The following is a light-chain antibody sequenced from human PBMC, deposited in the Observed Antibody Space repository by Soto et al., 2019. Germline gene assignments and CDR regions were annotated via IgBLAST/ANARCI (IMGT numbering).Light chain of an antibody. CDR2: DAS. J-gene: IGKJ4*01. Sequence: EIVLTQSPATLSLSPGERATLSCRASQSVRSYLAWYQQKPGQAPRLLIYDASNRATGIPARFSGSGSVTEFTLTISSLETEDFAVYYCQQRSSWPLTFGGGTKVEIK. CDR1: QSVRSY. V-gene: IGKV3-11*01. CDR3: QQRSSWPLT.